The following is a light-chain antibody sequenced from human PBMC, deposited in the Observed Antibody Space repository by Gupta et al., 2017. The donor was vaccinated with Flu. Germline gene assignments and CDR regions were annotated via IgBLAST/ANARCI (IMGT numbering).Light chain of an antibody. Sequence: SSDIGSYYLVSWYQQHPGKAPKLMIYEGSKRPSGVSNRFSGSKSGNTASLTISGLQAEDEADYYCCSHAGSRSYVFGTGTKVTVL. J-gene: IGLJ1*01. V-gene: IGLV2-23*01. CDR3: CSHAGSRSYV. CDR1: SSDIGSYYL. CDR2: EGS.